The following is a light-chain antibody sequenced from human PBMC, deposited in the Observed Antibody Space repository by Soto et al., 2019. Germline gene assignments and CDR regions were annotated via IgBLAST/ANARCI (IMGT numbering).Light chain of an antibody. CDR2: GAS. Sequence: VLAQSPGTLSLSPGERATLSCRASQSVSSKYLAWYQHKPGQAPRLLIYGASSRATGIPDRFSGSGSGTDFTLTISRLEPDDFAVYYCQQYGTSPPYTFGQGTKLEIK. CDR1: QSVSSKY. CDR3: QQYGTSPPYT. J-gene: IGKJ2*01. V-gene: IGKV3-20*01.